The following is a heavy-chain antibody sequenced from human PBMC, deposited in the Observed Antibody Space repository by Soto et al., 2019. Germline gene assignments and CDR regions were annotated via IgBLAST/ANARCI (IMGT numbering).Heavy chain of an antibody. CDR2: IYWDDDK. Sequence: QITLKESGPSLVKPTQTLTLTCTFSGFSLSTGGVGVGWIRQPPGKALEWLALIYWDDDKRYSPSLRSRLTSNQDNSNNQVVLTMPNMDPEDTATYYCAHSRCGGDCLQYYSCHSYYGRDVWGQGTTVTVSS. D-gene: IGHD2-21*02. CDR3: AHSRCGGDCLQYYSCHSYYGRDV. V-gene: IGHV2-5*02. CDR1: GFSLSTGGVG. J-gene: IGHJ6*02.